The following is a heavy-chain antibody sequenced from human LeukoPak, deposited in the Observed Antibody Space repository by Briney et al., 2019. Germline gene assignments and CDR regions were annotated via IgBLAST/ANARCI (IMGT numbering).Heavy chain of an antibody. CDR3: AKRGAYSPPY. V-gene: IGHV3-23*01. CDR2: ISGSGGST. Sequence: QAGGPLRLSCAASGFTFSSPAMNWVRQAPGKGLEWVSAISGSGGSTYYADSVKGRFTISRDNSKNTLYLQMNSLRAGDTAVYYCAKRGAYSPPYWGQGTLVTVSS. CDR1: GFTFSSPA. J-gene: IGHJ4*02. D-gene: IGHD5-18*01.